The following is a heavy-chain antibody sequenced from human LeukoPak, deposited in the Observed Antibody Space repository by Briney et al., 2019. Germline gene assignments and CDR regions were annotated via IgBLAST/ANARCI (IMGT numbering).Heavy chain of an antibody. Sequence: PSETLSLTCTVSGGSISSSSYYWGWIRQPPGKGLEWIGSIYYSGSTYYNPSLKSRVTISVDTSKNQFSLKLSSVTAADTAVYYCASGSSWYPRGAYYYHYMDVWGKGTTVTVSS. J-gene: IGHJ6*03. V-gene: IGHV4-39*07. CDR2: IYYSGST. CDR1: GGSISSSSYY. CDR3: ASGSSWYPRGAYYYHYMDV. D-gene: IGHD6-13*01.